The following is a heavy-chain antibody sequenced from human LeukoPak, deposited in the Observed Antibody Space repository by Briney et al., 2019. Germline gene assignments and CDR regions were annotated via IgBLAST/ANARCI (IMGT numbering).Heavy chain of an antibody. J-gene: IGHJ4*02. CDR2: INQGGSDK. D-gene: IGHD1-14*01. V-gene: IGHV3-7*01. Sequence: PGGSLRLSWAASGFTFSGHWRSWVRKAPGKGLEWVANINQGGSDKYYVDSVKGRFTISRDNANNLLYLQMNSLRGEDTAVYYCTRDRSRAEDDWGQGTLVTVSS. CDR1: GFTFSGHW. CDR3: TRDRSRAEDD.